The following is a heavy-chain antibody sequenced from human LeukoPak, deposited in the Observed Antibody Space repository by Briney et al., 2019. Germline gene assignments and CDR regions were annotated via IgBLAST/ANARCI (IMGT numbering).Heavy chain of an antibody. CDR3: ARAAVDDYDILTGRKEVYYFDY. D-gene: IGHD3-9*01. CDR1: GFTFSSYS. V-gene: IGHV3-21*01. Sequence: GGSLRLSCAASGFTFSSYSMNWVRQAPGKGLEWVSSISRSSSYIDYADSVKGRFTISRDNAKNSLYLQMNSLRAEDTAVSYCARAAVDDYDILTGRKEVYYFDYWGQGTLVTVSS. J-gene: IGHJ4*02. CDR2: ISRSSSYI.